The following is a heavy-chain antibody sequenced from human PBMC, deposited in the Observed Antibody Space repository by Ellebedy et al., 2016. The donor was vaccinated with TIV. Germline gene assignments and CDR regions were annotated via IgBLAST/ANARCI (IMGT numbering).Heavy chain of an antibody. Sequence: GESLKISCAASGFTFSSYSMNWVRQAPGKGLEWVSSISSSSSYIYYADSVKARFTISRDNAKNSLYLQMNSLRAEDTAVYYCARDHLGTAIPYDYWGQGTLVTVSS. D-gene: IGHD2-21*02. CDR3: ARDHLGTAIPYDY. V-gene: IGHV3-21*01. J-gene: IGHJ4*02. CDR2: ISSSSSYI. CDR1: GFTFSSYS.